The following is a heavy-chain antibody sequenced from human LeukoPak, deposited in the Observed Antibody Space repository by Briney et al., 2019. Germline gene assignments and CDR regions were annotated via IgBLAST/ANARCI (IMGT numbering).Heavy chain of an antibody. CDR3: AKGGGSGIAVAGTLFDY. J-gene: IGHJ4*02. V-gene: IGHV3-23*01. D-gene: IGHD6-19*01. Sequence: PGGSLRLSCAASGFTFSSYAMSWVRQAPGKGLEWVSAISGSGGSTYYADSVKGRFTISRDNSKNTLYLQMNSLRAEDTAVYYCAKGGGSGIAVAGTLFDYWGQGTLVTVSS. CDR2: ISGSGGST. CDR1: GFTFSSYA.